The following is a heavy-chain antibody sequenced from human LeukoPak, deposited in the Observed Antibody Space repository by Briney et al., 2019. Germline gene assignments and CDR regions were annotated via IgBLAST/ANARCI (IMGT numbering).Heavy chain of an antibody. J-gene: IGHJ4*02. Sequence: SETLSLTCTVSGGSISSYYWSWIRQPPGKGLEWIGYIYYSGSTNYNPSLKSRVTISVDTSKNQFSLKLSSVTAADTAVYYCARGGVTPIRVDYWGQGTLVTVSS. V-gene: IGHV4-59*12. D-gene: IGHD2-21*02. CDR2: IYYSGST. CDR3: ARGGVTPIRVDY. CDR1: GGSISSYY.